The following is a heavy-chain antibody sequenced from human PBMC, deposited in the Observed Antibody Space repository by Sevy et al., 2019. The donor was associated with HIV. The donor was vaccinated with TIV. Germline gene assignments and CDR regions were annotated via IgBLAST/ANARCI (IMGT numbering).Heavy chain of an antibody. CDR1: GGSISSYY. CDR2: IYYSGST. D-gene: IGHD6-19*01. V-gene: IGHV4-59*01. J-gene: IGHJ4*02. CDR3: ARGRSSGWYNEGYDY. Sequence: SETLSLTCTVSGGSISSYYWSWIRQPPGKGLELIGYIYYSGSTNYNPSLKSRVTISVDTSKNQFSLKLSSVTAADTAVYYCARGRSSGWYNEGYDYWGQGTLVTVSS.